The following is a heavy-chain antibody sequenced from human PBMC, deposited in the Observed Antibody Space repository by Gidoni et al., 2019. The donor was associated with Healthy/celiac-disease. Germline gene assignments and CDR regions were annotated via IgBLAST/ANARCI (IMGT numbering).Heavy chain of an antibody. CDR3: ARGGAIGPWGPNWYFDL. V-gene: IGHV3-23*01. D-gene: IGHD7-27*01. CDR1: GFTFSTYV. Sequence: EVQLLASGGGLVQPGGSLSLSCLASGFTFSTYVMSWVRQAPGKGLAWDSASSGSGDGTYYADSVKGRFTISRDNSKNTLYLQMNSLRAEDTAVYYCARGGAIGPWGPNWYFDLWGRGTLVTVSS. CDR2: SSGSGDGT. J-gene: IGHJ2*01.